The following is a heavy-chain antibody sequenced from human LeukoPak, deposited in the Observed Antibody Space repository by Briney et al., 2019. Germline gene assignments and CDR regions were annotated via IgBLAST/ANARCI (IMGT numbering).Heavy chain of an antibody. CDR3: AKNEFMVRGAFDY. CDR2: ISGDGGLT. V-gene: IGHV3-23*01. CDR1: GFTFSRYA. D-gene: IGHD3-10*01. J-gene: IGHJ4*02. Sequence: GGSLRLSCAASGFTFSRYAMSWVRQAPGRGLEWVSTISGDGGLTYYADSVKGRFTISRDNSKNTLYLQMNSLRAEDTAVYYCAKNEFMVRGAFDYWGQGTLVTVSS.